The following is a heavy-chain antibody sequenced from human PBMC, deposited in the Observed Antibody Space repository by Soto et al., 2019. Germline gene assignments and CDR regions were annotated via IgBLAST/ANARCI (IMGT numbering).Heavy chain of an antibody. CDR3: ARTPWDGYTGYSVDY. Sequence: QVQLQESGPGLVKPSGTLSLTCAVSGGAISSSNWWSWVLQPPGKVLEWIGEIYHSGSTNYNPSLQSRVTISVDKAKHQFSLKLRAVTAADTAVYSCARTPWDGYTGYSVDYWGQGALVTVSS. D-gene: IGHD5-18*01. CDR1: GGAISSSNW. V-gene: IGHV4-4*02. J-gene: IGHJ4*02. CDR2: IYHSGST.